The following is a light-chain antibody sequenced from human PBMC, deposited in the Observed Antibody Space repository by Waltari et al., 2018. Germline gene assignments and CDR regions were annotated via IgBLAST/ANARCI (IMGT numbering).Light chain of an antibody. CDR3: QHRTNWPLT. Sequence: EIVLPHPPAPLLLSQGEKAPPSCRASQSVNYFLAWFQQKPGQAPRLLIYGASNRATGIPARFSGSGSGTDFTLTISSLEPEDFAVYYCQHRTNWPLTFGGGTKVEIK. CDR1: QSVNYF. CDR2: GAS. J-gene: IGKJ4*01. V-gene: IGKV3-11*01.